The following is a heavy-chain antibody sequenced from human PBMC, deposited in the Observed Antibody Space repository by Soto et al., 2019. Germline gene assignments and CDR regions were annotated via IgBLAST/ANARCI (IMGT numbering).Heavy chain of an antibody. D-gene: IGHD3-3*01. Sequence: QVQFVESGGGLVKPGRYLRLSCEGSGFSLSHYGMHWVLQAPGQGLEWVGTISYDGSDKYHSDSVGGRIAISRDNSNNTLYLQMTCLRAEDTAVYYCAKDRVLLSAYAMDVWGQGTTVTFSS. CDR3: AKDRVLLSAYAMDV. CDR1: GFSLSHYG. J-gene: IGHJ6*02. CDR2: ISYDGSDK. V-gene: IGHV3-30*18.